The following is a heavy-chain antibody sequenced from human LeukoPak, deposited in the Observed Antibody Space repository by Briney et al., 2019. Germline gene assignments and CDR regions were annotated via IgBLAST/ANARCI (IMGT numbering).Heavy chain of an antibody. J-gene: IGHJ4*02. CDR1: GFTSSSNW. CDR3: ARSNQADDY. V-gene: IGHV3-74*01. D-gene: IGHD1-14*01. Sequence: PGGSLRLSCAASGFTSSSNWMHWVRQVPGKGLVWVARINPGGSSITYADSVKGRFTISRDNAKNTLYLQMDSLRAEDTGVYYCARSNQADDYWGQGTLVTVSS. CDR2: INPGGSSI.